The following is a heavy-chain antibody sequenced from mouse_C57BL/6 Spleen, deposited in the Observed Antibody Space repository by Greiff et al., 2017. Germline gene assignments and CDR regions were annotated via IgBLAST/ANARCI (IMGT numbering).Heavy chain of an antibody. Sequence: EVQLVESGGGLVKPGGSLKLSCAASGFTFSSYAMSWVRQTPEKRLEWVATISDGGSYTYYPDNVKGRFTISRDNAKNNLYLQIGHLKSESTAMYYCASSYDDCDKGRYAMDYWGQGTSVTVSS. D-gene: IGHD2-4*01. J-gene: IGHJ4*01. CDR1: GFTFSSYA. CDR2: ISDGGSYT. CDR3: ASSYDDCDKGRYAMDY. V-gene: IGHV5-4*01.